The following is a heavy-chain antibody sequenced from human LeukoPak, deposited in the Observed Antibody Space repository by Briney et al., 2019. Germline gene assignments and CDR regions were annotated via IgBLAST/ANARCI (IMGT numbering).Heavy chain of an antibody. Sequence: PGGSLRLSCAASGFTFSSYEMNWVRQAPGKGLEWVSAISGSSGSTYYADSVKGRFTISRDNSKNTLYLQLNSLRAEDTDVYYCAKVAGYSYVGVYYFDYWGQGTLVTVSS. V-gene: IGHV3-23*01. J-gene: IGHJ4*02. CDR2: ISGSSGST. CDR1: GFTFSSYE. D-gene: IGHD5-18*01. CDR3: AKVAGYSYVGVYYFDY.